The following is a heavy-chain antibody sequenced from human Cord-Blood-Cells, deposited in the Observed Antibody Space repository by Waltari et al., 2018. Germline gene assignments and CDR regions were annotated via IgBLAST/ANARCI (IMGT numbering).Heavy chain of an antibody. V-gene: IGHV4-34*01. J-gene: IGHJ5*02. CDR3: ARHLSGSYWFDP. CDR2: INHSGST. CDR1: GGSFSGYY. D-gene: IGHD1-26*01. Sequence: QVQLQQWGAGLLKPSETLSLTCAVYGGSFSGYYWSWIRPPPGKGLEWIGEINHSGSTNYNPSLKSRVTISVDTSKNQFSLKLSSVTAADTAVYYCARHLSGSYWFDPWGQGTLVTVSS.